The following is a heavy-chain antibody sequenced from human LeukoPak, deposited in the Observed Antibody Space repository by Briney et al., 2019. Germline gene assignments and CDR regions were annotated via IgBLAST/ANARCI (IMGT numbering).Heavy chain of an antibody. D-gene: IGHD3-22*01. J-gene: IGHJ4*01. CDR3: ARGRASYYDRSCYIY. CDR1: GGSFSGYY. Sequence: PSETLSLTCAVYGGSFSGYYWSWIRQPPGKGLEWIGEINHSGSTNYNPSLKSRVTISVDTSKNQFSLNLSSVTAADTDVYYCARGRASYYDRSCYIYWGQGILVTGSS. CDR2: INHSGST. V-gene: IGHV4-34*01.